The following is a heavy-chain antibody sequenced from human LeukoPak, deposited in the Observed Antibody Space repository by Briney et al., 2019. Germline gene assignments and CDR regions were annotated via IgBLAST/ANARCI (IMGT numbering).Heavy chain of an antibody. J-gene: IGHJ3*02. V-gene: IGHV1-69*13. CDR2: IIPIFGTA. CDR3: ARGGWPDAFDI. Sequence: SVNVSCKASGGTFSIYAISWVRPAPGQGLEWMGGIIPIFGTANYAQKFQGRVTITADESTSTAYMELSSLRSEDTAVYYCARGGWPDAFDIWGQGTMVTVSS. CDR1: GGTFSIYA. D-gene: IGHD6-19*01.